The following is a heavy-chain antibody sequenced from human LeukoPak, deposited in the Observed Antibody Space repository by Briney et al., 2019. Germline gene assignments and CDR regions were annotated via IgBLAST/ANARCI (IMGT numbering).Heavy chain of an antibody. CDR2: ISGSGGST. D-gene: IGHD3-22*01. V-gene: IGHV3-23*01. Sequence: GGSLRLSCAASGFTFSSYAMSWVRQAPGKELEWVSAISGSGGSTYYADSVKGRFTISRDNSKNTLYLQMNSLRAEDTAVYYCAKDPAATYYDSSGYLDYWGQGTLVTVSS. J-gene: IGHJ4*02. CDR1: GFTFSSYA. CDR3: AKDPAATYYDSSGYLDY.